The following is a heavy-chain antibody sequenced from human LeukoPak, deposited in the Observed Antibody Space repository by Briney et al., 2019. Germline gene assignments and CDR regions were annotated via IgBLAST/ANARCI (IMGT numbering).Heavy chain of an antibody. V-gene: IGHV3-23*01. CDR1: GFTFSSYG. CDR2: MSGGGGST. Sequence: GGSLRLSCAASGFTFSSYGTSWARQAPGKGLEWVSGMSGGGGSTYYADSVKGRFTISRDNSKNTLYLQMNSLRAEDTAVYYCASRPGSQPFYFDYWGQGTLVTVSS. J-gene: IGHJ4*02. CDR3: ASRPGSQPFYFDY. D-gene: IGHD5-24*01.